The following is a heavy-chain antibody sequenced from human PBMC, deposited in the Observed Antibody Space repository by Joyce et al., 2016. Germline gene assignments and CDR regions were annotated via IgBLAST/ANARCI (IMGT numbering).Heavy chain of an antibody. CDR3: ATVRGPGYFDY. CDR1: GYTLTELS. V-gene: IGHV1-24*01. CDR2: FDPEDGET. J-gene: IGHJ4*02. D-gene: IGHD3-16*01. Sequence: QVQLVQSGAEVKKPGASVKVSCKVFGYTLTELSIHWVRQAPGKGLEWMGGFDPEDGETIYAQKFQGRGTMTEGTSTDTAYMELSSLRSEDTAVYYCATVRGPGYFDYWGQGTLVTVSS.